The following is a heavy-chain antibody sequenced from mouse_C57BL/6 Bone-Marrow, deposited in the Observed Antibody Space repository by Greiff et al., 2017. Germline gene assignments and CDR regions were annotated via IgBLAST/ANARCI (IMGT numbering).Heavy chain of an antibody. D-gene: IGHD1-1*01. CDR2: IDPEDGET. Sequence: EVQLQQSGAELVKPGASVKLSCTASGFNIKDYYMHWVKQRTEQGLEWIGRIDPEDGETKYAPKFQGKAPLTADPSSNTAYLQLSSLTSEDTAVYYCARNYGISYYFDYWGQGTTLTVSS. CDR3: ARNYGISYYFDY. J-gene: IGHJ2*01. CDR1: GFNIKDYY. V-gene: IGHV14-2*01.